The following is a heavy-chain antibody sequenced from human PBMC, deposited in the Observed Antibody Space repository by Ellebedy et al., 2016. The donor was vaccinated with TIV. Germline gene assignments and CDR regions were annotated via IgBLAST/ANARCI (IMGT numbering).Heavy chain of an antibody. D-gene: IGHD5-18*01. CDR2: ISGSAGMT. CDR3: AREGDTAMVHGMDV. V-gene: IGHV3-23*01. CDR1: GFTFMNYA. J-gene: IGHJ6*02. Sequence: PGGSLRLSCAASGFTFMNYAVSWVRQAPGKGLEWVSTISGSAGMTYYADSVKGRFTISRDNAKNSLYLQMNSLRAEDTAVYYCAREGDTAMVHGMDVWGQGTTVTVSS.